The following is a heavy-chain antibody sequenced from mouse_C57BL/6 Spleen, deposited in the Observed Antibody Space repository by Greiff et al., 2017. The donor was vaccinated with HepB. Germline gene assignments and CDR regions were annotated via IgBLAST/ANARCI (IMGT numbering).Heavy chain of an antibody. CDR1: GYTFTSYG. Sequence: QVQLQQSGAELARPGASVKLSCKASGYTFTSYGISWVKQRTGQGLEWIGEIYPRSGNTYYNEKFKGKATLTADKSSSTAYMDLRSLTSEDSADYFCARSGGSYPDVWGTGTTVTVSS. J-gene: IGHJ1*03. CDR2: IYPRSGNT. CDR3: ARSGGSYPDV. V-gene: IGHV1-81*01. D-gene: IGHD1-3*01.